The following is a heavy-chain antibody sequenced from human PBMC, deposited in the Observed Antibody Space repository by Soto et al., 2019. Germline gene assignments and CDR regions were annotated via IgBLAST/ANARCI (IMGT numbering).Heavy chain of an antibody. D-gene: IGHD3-9*01. CDR3: ARSHILTGDYEDY. V-gene: IGHV4-31*03. J-gene: IGHJ4*02. Sequence: QVQLQESGPGLVKPSQTLSLTCTVSGGSIRSGGYYWSWIRQHPGKGLEWIGYIYYSVSTYYNPSLKRRVTISVDTSKNQFSLKVSAVTAADTAGYYCARSHILTGDYEDYWGQGTLVTVSS. CDR2: IYYSVST. CDR1: GGSIRSGGYY.